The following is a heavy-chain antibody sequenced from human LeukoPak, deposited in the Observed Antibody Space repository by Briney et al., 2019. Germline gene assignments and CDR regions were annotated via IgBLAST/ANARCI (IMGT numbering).Heavy chain of an antibody. CDR3: ARDYCSSTSCPFDY. Sequence: PVASVKVSCKASGGTFSSYAISWVRQAPGQGLEWMGGIIPIFGTANYAQKFQGRVTITADESTSTAYMELSRLRSDDTAVYYCARDYCSSTSCPFDYWGQGTLVTVSS. V-gene: IGHV1-69*13. CDR2: IIPIFGTA. CDR1: GGTFSSYA. J-gene: IGHJ4*02. D-gene: IGHD2-2*01.